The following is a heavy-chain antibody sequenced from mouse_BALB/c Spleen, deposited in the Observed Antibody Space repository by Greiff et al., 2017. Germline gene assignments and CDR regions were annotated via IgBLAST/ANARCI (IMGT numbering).Heavy chain of an antibody. CDR2: IWAGGST. CDR3: ARSYDEAWFAY. Sequence: VKLMESGPGLVAPSQSLSITCTVSGFSLTSYGVHWVRQPPGKGLEWLGVIWAGGSTNYNSALMSRLSISKDNSKSQVFLKMNSLQTDDTAMYYCARSYDEAWFAYWGQGTLVTVSA. V-gene: IGHV2-9*02. J-gene: IGHJ3*01. CDR1: GFSLTSYG. D-gene: IGHD2-14*01.